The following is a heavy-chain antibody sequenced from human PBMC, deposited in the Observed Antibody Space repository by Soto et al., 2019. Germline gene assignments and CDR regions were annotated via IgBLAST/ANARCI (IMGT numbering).Heavy chain of an antibody. Sequence: XECLRLSCAASGFTFSSYAMSWVRQAPGKGLEWVSAISGSGGSTYYADSVKGRFTISRDNSKNTLYLQMNSLRAEDTAVYYCEKDSLEPPSPFDYWGQGTLVTVSS. CDR2: ISGSGGST. J-gene: IGHJ4*02. CDR3: EKDSLEPPSPFDY. D-gene: IGHD1-1*01. V-gene: IGHV3-23*01. CDR1: GFTFSSYA.